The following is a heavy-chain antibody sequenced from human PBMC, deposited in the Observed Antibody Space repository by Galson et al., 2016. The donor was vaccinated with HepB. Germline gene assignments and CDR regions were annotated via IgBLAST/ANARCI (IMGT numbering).Heavy chain of an antibody. D-gene: IGHD6-13*01. CDR3: GRDSYDSSSWSVDF. J-gene: IGHJ4*02. CDR1: GFTVSSNY. V-gene: IGHV3-53*01. CDR2: IYSDGRT. Sequence: SLRLSCAASGFTVSSNYMSWVRQAPGKGLEWVSVIYSDGRTKYTDSVKGRFTISRDTSRNTLYLQMNSLRPEDTAVYYCGRDSYDSSSWSVDFWGQGTLVTVSA.